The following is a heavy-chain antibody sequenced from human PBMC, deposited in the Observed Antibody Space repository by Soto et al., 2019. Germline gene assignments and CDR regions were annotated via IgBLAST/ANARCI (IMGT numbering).Heavy chain of an antibody. CDR3: ARYYYDSSGYYYFDY. D-gene: IGHD3-22*01. Sequence: SETLSLTCAVSGGSISSGGYSWSWIRQPPGKGLEWIGYIYHSGSTYYNPSLKRRVTISVDRSKNQFSLKLSSVTAADTAVYYCARYYYDSSGYYYFDYWGQGTLVTVSS. V-gene: IGHV4-30-2*01. J-gene: IGHJ4*02. CDR1: GGSISSGGYS. CDR2: IYHSGST.